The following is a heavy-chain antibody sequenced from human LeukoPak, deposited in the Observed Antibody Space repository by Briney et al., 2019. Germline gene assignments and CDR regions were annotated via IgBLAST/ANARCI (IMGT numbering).Heavy chain of an antibody. J-gene: IGHJ4*02. V-gene: IGHV3-48*01. D-gene: IGHD3-22*01. CDR3: ARDQSGRYYDSSGYYYVFDY. CDR2: ISSSSSTM. Sequence: GGSLRLSCAASGFTFSSHAMSWVRQAPGKGLEWVSYISSSSSTMYYADSVKGRFTISRDNSKNTLYLQMNSLRAEDTAVYYCARDQSGRYYDSSGYYYVFDYWGQGTLVTVSS. CDR1: GFTFSSHA.